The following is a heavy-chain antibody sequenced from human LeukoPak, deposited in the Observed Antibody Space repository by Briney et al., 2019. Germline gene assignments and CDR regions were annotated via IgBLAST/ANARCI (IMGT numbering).Heavy chain of an antibody. V-gene: IGHV4-61*02. CDR2: IYTSGST. Sequence: SETLSLTCTVSGGSISSGSYYWSWIRQPAGKGLEWIGRIYTSGSTNYNPSLKSRVTISVDTSKNQFSLKLSSVTPADTAMYYCARQVYSSSWSYYFDYWGQGTLVTVSS. CDR3: ARQVYSSSWSYYFDY. CDR1: GGSISSGSYY. D-gene: IGHD6-13*01. J-gene: IGHJ4*02.